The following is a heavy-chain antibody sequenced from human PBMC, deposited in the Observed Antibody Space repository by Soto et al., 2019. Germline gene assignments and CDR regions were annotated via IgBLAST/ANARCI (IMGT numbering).Heavy chain of an antibody. D-gene: IGHD1-26*01. J-gene: IGHJ6*02. CDR2: IHTSGST. V-gene: IGHV4-4*07. Sequence: SETLSLTCTVSGGSISSYYWSWIRQPAGKGLEWIGRIHTSGSTNYNPSLKSRVTMSVDTSKNQFSLRLSSVTAADTAVYYCAREEVGATYYYYYGMDVWGQGTTVTVSS. CDR1: GGSISSYY. CDR3: AREEVGATYYYYYGMDV.